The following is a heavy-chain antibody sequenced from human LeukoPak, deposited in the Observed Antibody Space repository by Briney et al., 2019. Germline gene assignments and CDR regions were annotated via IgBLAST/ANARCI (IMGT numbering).Heavy chain of an antibody. CDR2: IIPIFGTA. D-gene: IGHD3-3*01. V-gene: IGHV1-69*05. J-gene: IGHJ6*03. CDR1: GGTFSSYA. CDR3: ATTPYYDFWSGYADRYYYYYMDV. Sequence: SVKVSCKASGGTFSSYAISWVRQAPGQGLEWMGGIIPIFGTANCAQKFQGRVTITTDESTSTAYMELSSLRSEDTAVYYCATTPYYDFWSGYADRYYYYYMDVWGKGTTVTVSS.